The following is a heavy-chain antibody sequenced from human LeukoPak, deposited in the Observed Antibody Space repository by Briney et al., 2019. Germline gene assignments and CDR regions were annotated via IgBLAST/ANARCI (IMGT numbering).Heavy chain of an antibody. CDR1: GFTFSNYA. V-gene: IGHV3-74*01. CDR3: ARSSRGYSYDFDY. D-gene: IGHD5-18*01. Sequence: GGSLRLSCAASGFTFSNYAMSWVRQAPGKGLVWVSRINSDGSSTSYADSVKGRFTISRDNAKNTLYLQMNSLRAEDAAVYYCARSSRGYSYDFDYWGQGTLVTVSS. CDR2: INSDGSST. J-gene: IGHJ4*02.